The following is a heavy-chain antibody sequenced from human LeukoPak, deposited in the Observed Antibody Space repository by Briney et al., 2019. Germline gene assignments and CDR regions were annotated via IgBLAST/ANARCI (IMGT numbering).Heavy chain of an antibody. CDR3: ARRNYGDYGFDY. J-gene: IGHJ4*02. CDR1: GGSISSSSYY. D-gene: IGHD4-17*01. Sequence: PSETLSLTCTVSGGSISSSSYYWGWIRQPPGKGLEWIGSIYYSGSTYYNPSLKSRVTISVDTSKNQFSLKLSSVTAADTAVYYCARRNYGDYGFDYWGQGTLVTVSS. CDR2: IYYSGST. V-gene: IGHV4-39*01.